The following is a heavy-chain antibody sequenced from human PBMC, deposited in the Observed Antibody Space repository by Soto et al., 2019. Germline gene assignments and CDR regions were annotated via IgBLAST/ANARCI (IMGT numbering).Heavy chain of an antibody. Sequence: GGSLRLSCAASGFTFSSYGMHWVRQAPGKGLEWVAVIWYDGSNKYYADSVKGRFTISRDNSKNTLYLQMNSLRAEDTAVYYCARDPDTAMPLYWGQGALVTTSS. CDR3: ARDPDTAMPLY. D-gene: IGHD5-18*01. J-gene: IGHJ4*02. V-gene: IGHV3-33*01. CDR1: GFTFSSYG. CDR2: IWYDGSNK.